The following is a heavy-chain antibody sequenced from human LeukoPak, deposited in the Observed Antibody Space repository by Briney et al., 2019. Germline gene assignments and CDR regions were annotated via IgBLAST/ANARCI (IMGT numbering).Heavy chain of an antibody. D-gene: IGHD3-22*01. J-gene: IGHJ1*01. CDR3: ARPGYYYDSSGYFVH. Sequence: ASVKVSCKASGYTFTSYYMHWVRQAPGQGLGWMGIINPSGGSTSYAQKFQGRVTMTRDTSTSTVYMELSSLRSEDTAVYYCARPGYYYDSSGYFVHWGQGTLVTVSS. CDR2: INPSGGST. V-gene: IGHV1-46*01. CDR1: GYTFTSYY.